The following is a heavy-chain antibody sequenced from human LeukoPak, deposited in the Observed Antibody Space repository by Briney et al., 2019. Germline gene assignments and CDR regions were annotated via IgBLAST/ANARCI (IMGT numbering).Heavy chain of an antibody. CDR2: TYYSSKLYN. D-gene: IGHD4-17*01. V-gene: IGHV6-1*01. CDR1: GDSFSNNIPA. Sequence: SQTLSLTCAIFGDSFSNNIPAWHWLRQSPSRGLEWLGRTYYSSKLYNDYAVSVKSQITINAYTSKNQLSLQLNSLTPEDTAVYYCARGWLTSAGFDPWGQGTLVTVSS. CDR3: ARGWLTSAGFDP. J-gene: IGHJ5*02.